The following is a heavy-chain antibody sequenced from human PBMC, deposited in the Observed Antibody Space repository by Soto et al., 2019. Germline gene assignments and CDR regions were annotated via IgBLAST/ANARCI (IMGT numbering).Heavy chain of an antibody. CDR1: GLTFGAYD. J-gene: IGHJ4*02. CDR3: ARDEAPRRFAY. Sequence: GGSLRLSCAASGLTFGAYDMHWVRQAPGKGLEWVSSLSGSRNYISYADSVKGRFTISRDNAKNSLYLQMNSLRVEDTAVYYCARDEAPRRFAYWGQGTLVTVSS. V-gene: IGHV3-21*01. CDR2: LSGSRNYI.